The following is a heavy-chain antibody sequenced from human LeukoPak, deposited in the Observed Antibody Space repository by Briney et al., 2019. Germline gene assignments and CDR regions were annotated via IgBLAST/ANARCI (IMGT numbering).Heavy chain of an antibody. V-gene: IGHV4-59*13. CDR3: ARGSISGTRIYYYYYLDV. CDR2: MFNSGSA. CDR1: GGSISSYY. J-gene: IGHJ6*03. Sequence: SETVSLTCSVSGGSISSYYWSWIRQPPGKGLEWIGYMFNSGSANYNPSLKSRVTISLDTSKNQFSLKLNSVTAADTAVYFCARGSISGTRIYYYYYLDVWGKGTTVTISS. D-gene: IGHD1-20*01.